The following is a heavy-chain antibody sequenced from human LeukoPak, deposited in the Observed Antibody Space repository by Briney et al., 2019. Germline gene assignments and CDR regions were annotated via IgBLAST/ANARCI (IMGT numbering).Heavy chain of an antibody. CDR3: AKLAVKYYGSGTYRFPYYFDY. CDR1: GFTFGSYG. CDR2: ISYDGNNK. D-gene: IGHD3-10*01. V-gene: IGHV3-30*18. J-gene: IGHJ4*02. Sequence: PGMSLRLSCAASGFTFGSYGMHWVRQAPGKGLEWVAVISYDGNNKYYGDSVKGRFTISRDSSKSTLDLQMNSLISEDTAVYYCAKLAVKYYGSGTYRFPYYFDYWGLGTLVTVSS.